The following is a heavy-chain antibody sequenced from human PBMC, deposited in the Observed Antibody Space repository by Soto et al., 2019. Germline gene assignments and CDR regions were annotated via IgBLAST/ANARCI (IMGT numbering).Heavy chain of an antibody. J-gene: IGHJ4*02. CDR3: TRDHRPDYGDSALY. CDR1: GFTFRSYS. D-gene: IGHD4-17*01. V-gene: IGHV3-21*01. Sequence: EVQLVESGGGLVKPGGSLRLSCAVSGFTFRSYSMNWVRQAPGKGLEWVSLISSSSSSIYYADSVKGRFTISRDNAKNSLYLQMNSLRAEDTAVYYCTRDHRPDYGDSALYWGQGTLVTVSS. CDR2: ISSSSSSI.